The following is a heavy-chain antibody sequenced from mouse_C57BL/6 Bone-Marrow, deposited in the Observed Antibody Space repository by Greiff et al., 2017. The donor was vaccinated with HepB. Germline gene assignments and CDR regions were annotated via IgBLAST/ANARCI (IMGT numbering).Heavy chain of an antibody. J-gene: IGHJ1*03. CDR1: GFTFSSYG. CDR2: ISSGGSYT. Sequence: EVKVVESGGDLVKPGGSLKLSCAASGFTFSSYGMSWVRQTPDKRLEWVATISSGGSYTYYPDSVKGRFTISRDNANNTLYLQMSSLKSEDTAMYYCARLFVWGTGTTVTVSS. V-gene: IGHV5-6*01. CDR3: ARLFV.